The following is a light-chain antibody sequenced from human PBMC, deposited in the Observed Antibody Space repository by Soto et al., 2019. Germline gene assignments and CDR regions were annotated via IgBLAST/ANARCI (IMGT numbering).Light chain of an antibody. CDR2: DAS. J-gene: IGKJ1*01. CDR1: QTANSR. CDR3: WVRYNWSTWT. V-gene: IGKV3-11*01. Sequence: EILLTQSPSTLHSPPAERATLSCRARQTANSRLAWYQHKPCPAPRLLIYDASNRATGIQARCSGGRAGADFSLTTSSIEADDYAVYYCWVRYNWSTWTFGQGTKVDIK.